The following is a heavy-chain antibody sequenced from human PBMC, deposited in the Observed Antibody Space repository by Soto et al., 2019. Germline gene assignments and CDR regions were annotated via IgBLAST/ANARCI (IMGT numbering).Heavy chain of an antibody. CDR1: GFTFSSYA. D-gene: IGHD2-15*01. CDR2: ISGSGGST. CDR3: AKGEVGYYYYGMDV. J-gene: IGHJ6*02. V-gene: IGHV3-23*01. Sequence: EVQLLESGGGLVQPGGSLRLSCAASGFTFSSYAMSWVRQAPAKGLEWVSAISGSGGSTYYADSVKGRFTISRDNSKNTLYLQMNSLRAEDTAVYYCAKGEVGYYYYGMDVWGQGTTVTVSS.